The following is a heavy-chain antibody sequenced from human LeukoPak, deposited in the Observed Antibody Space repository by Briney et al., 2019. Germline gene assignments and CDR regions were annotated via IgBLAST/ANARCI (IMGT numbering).Heavy chain of an antibody. CDR2: FDPEDGET. D-gene: IGHD3-10*01. CDR1: GYTLTELY. V-gene: IGHV1-24*01. J-gene: IGHJ6*02. CDR3: ATGTMVRGVYYYYGMDV. Sequence: ASVKVSCKVSGYTLTELYMHWVRQAPGQGLEWMGGFDPEDGETSYAQKFQGRVTMTVDTSTDTAYMELSSLRSEDTAVYYCATGTMVRGVYYYYGMDVWGQGTTVTVSS.